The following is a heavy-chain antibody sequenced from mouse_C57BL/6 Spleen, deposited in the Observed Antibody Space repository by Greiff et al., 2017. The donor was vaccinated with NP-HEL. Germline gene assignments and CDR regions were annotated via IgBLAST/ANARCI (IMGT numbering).Heavy chain of an antibody. D-gene: IGHD2-1*01. CDR1: GYTFTSYW. CDR2: INPSNGGT. Sequence: QVQLQQPGTELVKPGASVKLSCKASGYTFTSYWMHWVKQRPGQGLEWIGNINPSNGGTNYNEKFKSKATLTVDKSSSPAYMQLSSLTSEDSAVYYCARSWIYYGKEYYFDYWGQGTTLTVSS. V-gene: IGHV1-53*01. J-gene: IGHJ2*01. CDR3: ARSWIYYGKEYYFDY.